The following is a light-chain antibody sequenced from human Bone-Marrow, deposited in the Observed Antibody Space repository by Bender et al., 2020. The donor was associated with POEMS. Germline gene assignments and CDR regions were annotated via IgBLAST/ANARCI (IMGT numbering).Light chain of an antibody. Sequence: LVLTQSPSASASLGDSVTVTCTLSSGHTSYAIAWHQQQPEMGPRYLMKVFSDGRHIKGDGIPARFSGSRSGTERYLTISSLQSEDEADYYCAAWHDSLNAPVVFGGGTKLTVL. J-gene: IGLJ2*01. CDR3: AAWHDSLNAPVV. V-gene: IGLV4-69*01. CDR2: VFSDGRH. CDR1: SGHTSYA.